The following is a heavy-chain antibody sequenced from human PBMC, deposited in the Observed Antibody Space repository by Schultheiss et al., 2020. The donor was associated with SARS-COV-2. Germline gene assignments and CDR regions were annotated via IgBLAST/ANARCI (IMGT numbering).Heavy chain of an antibody. D-gene: IGHD6-13*01. CDR1: GFTFSSYA. CDR3: ARVSLGYSSSHIDY. CDR2: ISGSGGST. Sequence: GGSLRLSCAASGFTFSSYAMSWVRQAPGKGLEWVSAISGSGGSTYYADSVKGRFTISRDNSKNTLYLQMNSLRAEDTAVYYCARVSLGYSSSHIDYWGQGTLVTVSS. J-gene: IGHJ4*02. V-gene: IGHV3-23*01.